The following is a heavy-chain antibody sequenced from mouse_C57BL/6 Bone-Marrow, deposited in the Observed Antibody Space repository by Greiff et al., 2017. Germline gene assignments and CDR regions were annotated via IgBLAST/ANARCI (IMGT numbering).Heavy chain of an antibody. CDR3: ARHEASRRGRFAY. J-gene: IGHJ3*01. V-gene: IGHV5-6*01. D-gene: IGHD2-12*01. Sequence: EVKLMESGGDLVKPGGSLKLSCAASGFTFSSYGMSWVRQTPDKRLEWVATISSGGSYTYYPDSVKGRFTISRDNAKNTLYLQIGSLKSEDTAMYYCARHEASRRGRFAYWGQVTLVTVSA. CDR2: ISSGGSYT. CDR1: GFTFSSYG.